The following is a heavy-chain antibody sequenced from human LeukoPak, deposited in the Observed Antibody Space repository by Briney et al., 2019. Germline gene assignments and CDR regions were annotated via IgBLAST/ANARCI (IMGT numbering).Heavy chain of an antibody. CDR1: GGSISSYY. CDR2: IYYSGST. D-gene: IGHD5-18*01. J-gene: IGHJ4*02. V-gene: IGHV4-59*01. CDR3: ARVGLWDYFDY. Sequence: SETLSLTCTVSGGSISSYYWSWIRQPPGKGLEWIGYIYYSGSTNYNPSLKSRVTISVDTSKNQFSLKLSSVPAADTAVYYCARVGLWDYFDYWGQGTLVTVSS.